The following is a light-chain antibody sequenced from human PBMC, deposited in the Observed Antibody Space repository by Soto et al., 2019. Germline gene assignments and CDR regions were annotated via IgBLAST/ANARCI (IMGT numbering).Light chain of an antibody. V-gene: IGLV2-14*01. J-gene: IGLJ1*01. CDR1: SSDVGSYNY. CDR3: SSYTSSSMGV. Sequence: QSALTQPASVSGSPGQSITISCTGTSSDVGSYNYVSWYQQHPGKAPKLMIYEVRNRPSGVSNRFSGSKSGNTASLTISGLQAEDEADYYCSSYTSSSMGVFGTGTKVTVL. CDR2: EVR.